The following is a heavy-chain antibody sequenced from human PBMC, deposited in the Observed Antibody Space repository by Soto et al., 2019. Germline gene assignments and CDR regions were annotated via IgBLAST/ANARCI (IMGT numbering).Heavy chain of an antibody. CDR3: ASAISGYVT. CDR2: INAGNGDT. Sequence: QVQLVQSGAEMKKPGASVKLSCKTSGINYNTYAIHWVRQAPGQGLEWMGWINAGNGDTRYSQNFQGRVTLTRDTSASTVYIDLDSLKYEDTGVDYCASAISGYVTWGQGTLVTVSS. CDR1: GINYNTYA. D-gene: IGHD5-12*01. J-gene: IGHJ4*02. V-gene: IGHV1-3*01.